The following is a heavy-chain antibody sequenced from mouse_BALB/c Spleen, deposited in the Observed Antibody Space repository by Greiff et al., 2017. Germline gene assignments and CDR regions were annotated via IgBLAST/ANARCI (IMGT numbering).Heavy chain of an antibody. CDR1: GYSFTGYT. V-gene: IGHV1-18*01. CDR2: INPYNGGT. CDR3: AREGNYYGSSSAWFAY. D-gene: IGHD1-1*01. J-gene: IGHJ3*01. Sequence: EVKLQESGPELVKPGASMKISCKASGYSFTGYTMNWVKQSHGKNLEWIGLINPYNGGTSYIQKFKGKATLTVDKSSSTAYMELLSLTSEDSAVYYCAREGNYYGSSSAWFAYWGQGTLVTVSA.